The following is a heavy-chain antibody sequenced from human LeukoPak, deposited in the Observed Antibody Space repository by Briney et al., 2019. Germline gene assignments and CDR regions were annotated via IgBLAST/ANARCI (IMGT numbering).Heavy chain of an antibody. D-gene: IGHD6-13*01. J-gene: IGHJ5*02. CDR3: ARAVTSSSWYSGFDP. CDR2: INPSGGST. CDR1: RYTFTSYY. V-gene: IGHV1-46*01. Sequence: ASVKVSCKASRYTFTSYYMHWVRQAPGQGLEWMGIINPSGGSTSYAQKFQGRVTMTRDMSTSTVYMELSSLRSEDTAVYYWARAVTSSSWYSGFDPWGRGTLVTVSS.